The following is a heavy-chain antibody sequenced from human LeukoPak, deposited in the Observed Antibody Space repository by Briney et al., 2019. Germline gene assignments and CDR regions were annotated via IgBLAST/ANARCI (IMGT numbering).Heavy chain of an antibody. CDR2: ISGSGGST. D-gene: IGHD1-26*01. J-gene: IGHJ4*02. CDR3: AKDRAYSSGSYGFDY. CDR1: GFTFSTYD. V-gene: IGHV3-23*01. Sequence: GGSLRLSCADSGFTFSTYDMTWVRQAPGKGLEWVSAISGSGGSTYYADSVKGRFTISRDNSKNTLYLQMNSLRAEDTAVYYCAKDRAYSSGSYGFDYWGQGTLVTVSS.